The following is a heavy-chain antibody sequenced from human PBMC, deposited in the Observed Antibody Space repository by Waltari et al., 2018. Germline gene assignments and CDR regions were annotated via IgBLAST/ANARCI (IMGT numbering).Heavy chain of an antibody. J-gene: IGHJ4*02. Sequence: QVQLQESGPGLVKPSEPLSLTCTVSSCSISSHYWSWIRPPPGKGLEWIGHIQYNGKTNYNPSLKSRVTISVDTSKTQFSLRLSSLTAADTAVYYCARFSRGRYFDFWAQGTLVTVSS. D-gene: IGHD3-10*01. V-gene: IGHV4-59*11. CDR3: ARFSRGRYFDF. CDR2: IQYNGKT. CDR1: SCSISSHY.